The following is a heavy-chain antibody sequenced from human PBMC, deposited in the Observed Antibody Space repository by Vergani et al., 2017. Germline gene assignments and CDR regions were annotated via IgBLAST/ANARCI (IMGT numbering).Heavy chain of an antibody. J-gene: IGHJ5*02. CDR3: ARVDYDFWMGGFDP. Sequence: QVQLQESGPGLVKPSQTLSLTCTVSGVSISSGGYYWSWIRQHPGKGLEWIGYIYYSGSTYYNPSLKSRVTISVDTSKNQFSLKLSSVTAADTAVYYCARVDYDFWMGGFDPWGQGTLVTVSS. D-gene: IGHD3-3*01. CDR1: GVSISSGGYY. CDR2: IYYSGST. V-gene: IGHV4-31*03.